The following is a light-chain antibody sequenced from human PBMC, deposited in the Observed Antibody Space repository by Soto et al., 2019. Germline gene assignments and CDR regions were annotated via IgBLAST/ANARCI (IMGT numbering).Light chain of an antibody. CDR1: HAISNY. CDR3: QKYDRAPRT. CDR2: AAS. Sequence: DIQMTQSPPSLSASVGDRVTITCRASHAISNYLAWYQQKPGKVPELLIYAASTLQSGVPSRFSGSGSGTDFTLTISSLQPEDVAAYYCQKYDRAPRTFGQGTKVDIK. J-gene: IGKJ1*01. V-gene: IGKV1-27*01.